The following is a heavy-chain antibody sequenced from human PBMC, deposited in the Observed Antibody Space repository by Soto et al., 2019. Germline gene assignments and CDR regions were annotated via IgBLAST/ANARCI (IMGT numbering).Heavy chain of an antibody. CDR3: ARGPAATAYYYYGMDV. Sequence: GGSLRLSCAASGITVSINYMSWVRHAPGKGLEWVSVIYSGGNTYYADSVKGRFTFSRDNSRNTLYLQMNSLRAEDTAVYYCARGPAATAYYYYGMDVWGQGTTVTVSS. CDR2: IYSGGNT. CDR1: GITVSINY. D-gene: IGHD6-13*01. V-gene: IGHV3-53*01. J-gene: IGHJ6*02.